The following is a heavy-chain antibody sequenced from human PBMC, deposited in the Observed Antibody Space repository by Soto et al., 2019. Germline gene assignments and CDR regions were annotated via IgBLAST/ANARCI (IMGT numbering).Heavy chain of an antibody. CDR2: ISGTGKST. Sequence: EVQLLESGGGFVQPGGSLRLSCAASGFTFSTYTMNWVRQAPGKGLEWVSSISGTGKSTYYADSVKGRFTISRDNSNNTVYLQMSSLRAEDTAVYYCAKERAVAVWGQGTLVTVSS. CDR3: AKERAVAV. CDR1: GFTFSTYT. V-gene: IGHV3-23*01. J-gene: IGHJ4*02. D-gene: IGHD6-19*01.